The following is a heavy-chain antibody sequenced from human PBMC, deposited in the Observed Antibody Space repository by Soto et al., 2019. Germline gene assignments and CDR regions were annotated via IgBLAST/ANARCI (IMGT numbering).Heavy chain of an antibody. Sequence: EVHLVESGGGLVKPGGTLRLSCAASGFTFSTYAFNWVRQAPGKGLEWVSSISSSSRDKFYADSLKARVTISRDNANASVFLQMNNLRGEDTAVYYSARQSWGGDGMDVWGQGTTVTVSS. CDR3: ARQSWGGDGMDV. CDR2: ISSSSRDK. CDR1: GFTFSTYA. J-gene: IGHJ6*02. V-gene: IGHV3-21*01. D-gene: IGHD3-16*01.